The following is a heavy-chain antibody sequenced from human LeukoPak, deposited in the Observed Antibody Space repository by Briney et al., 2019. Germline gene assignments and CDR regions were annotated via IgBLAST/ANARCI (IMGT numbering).Heavy chain of an antibody. CDR1: GLTLSSNS. Sequence: GGSLRLSCAASGLTLSSNSMNWVRQAPGKGLEWLSYISSSGNIYYAGSVKGRFTISRDNAKNSLYLQMNSLRAEDTAVYYCARDRRSYGGGWYYFDYWGQGTLVTVSS. CDR2: ISSSGNI. CDR3: ARDRRSYGGGWYYFDY. J-gene: IGHJ4*02. D-gene: IGHD6-19*01. V-gene: IGHV3-48*01.